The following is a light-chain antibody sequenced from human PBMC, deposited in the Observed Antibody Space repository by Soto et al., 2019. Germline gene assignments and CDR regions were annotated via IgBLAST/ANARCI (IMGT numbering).Light chain of an antibody. J-gene: IGKJ2*01. V-gene: IGKV1-5*03. CDR2: KAS. CDR3: QEYNDYSYT. Sequence: DIQMTQSPSTLSASVGDTVTITCRASQSIGSWLAWYQQQPEKAPKLLIYKASSLESGVPSRFSGSGSGTEFTLTISSLLPDDFASYYCQEYNDYSYTFGQGTKLEIK. CDR1: QSIGSW.